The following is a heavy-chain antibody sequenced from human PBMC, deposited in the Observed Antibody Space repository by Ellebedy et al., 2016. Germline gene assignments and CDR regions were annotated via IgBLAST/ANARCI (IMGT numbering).Heavy chain of an antibody. J-gene: IGHJ3*01. V-gene: IGHV3-7*01. CDR2: IRVDGGSS. D-gene: IGHD3-22*01. CDR1: GFRFNTYW. CDR3: ARDMHDTGGYDVFDL. Sequence: GESLKISCAASGFRFNTYWMSWVRQAPGKGLEWVANIRVDGGSSQHLDSVEGRFTISRDNAEKSLYLQMNSLRAEDTAVYYCARDMHDTGGYDVFDLWGRGTMVTVSS.